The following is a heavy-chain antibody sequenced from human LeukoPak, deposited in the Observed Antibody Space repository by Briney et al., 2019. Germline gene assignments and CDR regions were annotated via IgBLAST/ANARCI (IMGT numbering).Heavy chain of an antibody. J-gene: IGHJ6*03. CDR2: ISGSGGST. CDR3: ARDPYSGTYGNTYYYYMDV. Sequence: GGSLRLSCAASGFTFSSYAMSWVRQAPGKGLEWVSAISGSGGSTYYADSVKGRFTISRDNAKNSLYLQMNCLRVEDTAVYYCARDPYSGTYGNTYYYYMDVWGKGTTVTISS. D-gene: IGHD1-26*01. V-gene: IGHV3-23*01. CDR1: GFTFSSYA.